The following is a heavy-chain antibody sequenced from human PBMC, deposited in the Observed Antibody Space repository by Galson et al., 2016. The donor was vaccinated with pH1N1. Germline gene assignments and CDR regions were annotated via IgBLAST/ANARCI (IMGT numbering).Heavy chain of an antibody. V-gene: IGHV7-4-1*04. CDR3: ARSYCSSTSCYGGSYYYYGMDV. D-gene: IGHD2-2*01. J-gene: IGHJ6*02. CDR2: INTNTGNP. Sequence: SVKVSCKASGYTSTSNAMNWVRQAPGQGLEWMGWINTNTGNPTYAQGFTGRFVFSLDTSVSMAYLQISSLKAEDTAVYYCARSYCSSTSCYGGSYYYYGMDVWGQGTTVTVSS. CDR1: GYTSTSNA.